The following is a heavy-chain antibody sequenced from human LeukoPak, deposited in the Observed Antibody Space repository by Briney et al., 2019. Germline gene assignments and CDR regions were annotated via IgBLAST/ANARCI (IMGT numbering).Heavy chain of an antibody. CDR3: AKARMGSSLFDY. V-gene: IGHV3-23*01. CDR1: GFTFSSYA. D-gene: IGHD6-13*01. Sequence: AGSLRLSCAASGFTFSSYAMTWVRQAAGKGLEWVSSVSDSGTNKYYADSVKDRFTIPRDNSKNTLYLQMNSLRAEDTAVYYCAKARMGSSLFDYWGQGTLVTVSS. J-gene: IGHJ4*02. CDR2: VSDSGTNK.